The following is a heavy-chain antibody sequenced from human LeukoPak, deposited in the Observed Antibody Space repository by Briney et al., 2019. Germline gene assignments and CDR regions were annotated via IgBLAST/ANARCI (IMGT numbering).Heavy chain of an antibody. CDR1: GGSISSSSYY. D-gene: IGHD3-3*01. CDR2: IYDSGST. J-gene: IGHJ4*02. V-gene: IGHV4-61*05. CDR3: ARAVDFWSSYYEGGGYFDY. Sequence: PSETLSLTCTVSGGSISSSSYYWGWIRQSPGEGLEWIGFIYDSGSTNYNPSLKSRVSISVDTSKNQFSLKLSSVTAADTAVYYCARAVDFWSSYYEGGGYFDYWGQGTLVTVSS.